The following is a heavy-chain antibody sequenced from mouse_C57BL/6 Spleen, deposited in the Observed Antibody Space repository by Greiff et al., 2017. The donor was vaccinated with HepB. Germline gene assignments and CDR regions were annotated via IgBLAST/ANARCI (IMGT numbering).Heavy chain of an antibody. Sequence: VQLVESGPGLVQPSQSLSITCTVSGFSLTSYGVHWVRQSPGKGLEWLGVIWSGGSTDYNAAFISRLSISKDNSKSQVFFKMNSLQADDTAIYYCARKDDGYWYFDVWGTGTTVTVSS. CDR1: GFSLTSYG. J-gene: IGHJ1*03. CDR2: IWSGGST. V-gene: IGHV2-2*01. CDR3: ARKDDGYWYFDV. D-gene: IGHD2-3*01.